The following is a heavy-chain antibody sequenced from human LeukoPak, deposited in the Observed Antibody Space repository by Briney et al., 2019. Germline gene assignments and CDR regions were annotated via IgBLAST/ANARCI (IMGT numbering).Heavy chain of an antibody. Sequence: GGPLRLSCVGPGFTFSSFWMPWVRQLPGKGPVWLSRMNSDGSILTYADSVKGRFTISRDNAKNTLFLQMNNLRAEDTAVYYCASSSGAILDNWGQGALVTVSS. J-gene: IGHJ4*02. CDR1: GFTFSSFW. CDR3: ASSSGAILDN. D-gene: IGHD3-10*01. V-gene: IGHV3-74*01. CDR2: MNSDGSIL.